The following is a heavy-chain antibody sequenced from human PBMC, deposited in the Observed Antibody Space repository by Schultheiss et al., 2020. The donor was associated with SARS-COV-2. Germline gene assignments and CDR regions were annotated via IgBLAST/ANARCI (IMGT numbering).Heavy chain of an antibody. J-gene: IGHJ6*02. CDR3: ARRASSSHYGLDV. D-gene: IGHD6-13*01. CDR2: IYYSGST. CDR1: GGSISSGGYY. V-gene: IGHV4-61*08. Sequence: SETLSLTCTVSGGSISSGGYYWSWIRQHPGKGLEWIGYIYYSGSTNYNPSLKSRVTISLDTSKSQFSLKLSSVTAADTAVYYCARRASSSHYGLDVWGQGTTVTVSS.